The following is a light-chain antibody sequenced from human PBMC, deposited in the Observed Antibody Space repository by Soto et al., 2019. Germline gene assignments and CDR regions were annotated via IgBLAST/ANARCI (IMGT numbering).Light chain of an antibody. V-gene: IGKV3-20*01. Sequence: ELVLTQSPGTLSLSPGERATLSCRASQSVRSNYLAWYQRKPGQAPRLLIYGASSRATGIPDRFSGSGSGTDFTLTISRREPEDCAVYYCQQYDSSVLTFGGGTNVEI. CDR2: GAS. J-gene: IGKJ4*01. CDR1: QSVRSNY. CDR3: QQYDSSVLT.